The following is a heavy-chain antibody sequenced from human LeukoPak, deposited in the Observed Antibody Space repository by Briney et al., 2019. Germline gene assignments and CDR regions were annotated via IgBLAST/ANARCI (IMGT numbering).Heavy chain of an antibody. J-gene: IGHJ6*03. V-gene: IGHV4-4*02. CDR3: ARHRLWTQKWNGSGSYYYYYYMDV. CDR2: IYHSGST. CDR1: GGSISSSNW. D-gene: IGHD3-10*01. Sequence: SETLSLTCAVSGGSISSSNWWSWVRQPPGKGLEWIGEIYHSGSTNYNPSLKSRVTISVDTSKNQFSLKLSSVTAADTAVYYCARHRLWTQKWNGSGSYYYYYYMDVWGKGTTVTISS.